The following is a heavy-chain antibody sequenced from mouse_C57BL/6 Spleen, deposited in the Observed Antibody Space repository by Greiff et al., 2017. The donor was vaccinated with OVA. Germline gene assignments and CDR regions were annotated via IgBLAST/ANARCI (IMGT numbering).Heavy chain of an antibody. J-gene: IGHJ1*03. D-gene: IGHD2-4*01. Sequence: VQLQQSGPELVKPGASVKISCKASGYTFTDYYMNWVKQSHGKSLEWIGDINPNNGGTSYNQKFKGKATLTVDKSSSTAYLQLSSLTSEDTAVYYCTTYYDYGGWYFDVWGTGTTVTVSS. CDR2: INPNNGGT. V-gene: IGHV1-26*01. CDR1: GYTFTDYY. CDR3: TTYYDYGGWYFDV.